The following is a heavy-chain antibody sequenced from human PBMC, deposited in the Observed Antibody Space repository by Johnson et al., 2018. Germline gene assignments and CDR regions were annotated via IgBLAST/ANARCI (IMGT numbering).Heavy chain of an antibody. Sequence: VQSGGSLRLSCAASGFTFSSYAMSWVRQAPGKGLEWVSGISGSGGSTYYADSVKGRFTISRDNSKNTLYLQMSIVRVEDTAIYYCAKSAGYASSWYKDYWGQGTLVTVSS. J-gene: IGHJ4*02. D-gene: IGHD6-13*01. V-gene: IGHV3-23*01. CDR3: AKSAGYASSWYKDY. CDR2: ISGSGGST. CDR1: GFTFSSYA.